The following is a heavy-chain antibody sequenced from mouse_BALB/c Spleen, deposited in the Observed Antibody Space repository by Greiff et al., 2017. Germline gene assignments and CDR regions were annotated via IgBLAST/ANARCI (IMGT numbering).Heavy chain of an antibody. CDR1: GYTFTSYW. V-gene: IGHV1S22*01. J-gene: IGHJ2*01. D-gene: IGHD1-1*01. CDR3: TRGYYGSTFDY. CDR2: IYPVSGST. Sequence: LKQPGSELVRPGASVKLSCKASGYTFTSYWMHWVKQRHGQGLEWIGNIYPVSGSTNYDEKFKSKGTLTVDTSSSTAYMHLSSLTSEDSAVYYCTRGYYGSTFDYWGKGTTLTVSS.